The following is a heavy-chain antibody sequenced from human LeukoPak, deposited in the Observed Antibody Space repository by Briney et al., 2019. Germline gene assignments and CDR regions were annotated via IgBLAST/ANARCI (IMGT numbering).Heavy chain of an antibody. CDR2: FDPEDVET. Sequence: ASVKVSCKVFGYTLTELSMHWVRQAPGKGLEWMGGFDPEDVETFYAQKFQGRVTMTEDTSTDTAYMELSSLRSDDTAVYYCARDPNTAIFDYWGQGTLVTVSS. D-gene: IGHD5-18*01. V-gene: IGHV1-24*01. CDR3: ARDPNTAIFDY. CDR1: GYTLTELS. J-gene: IGHJ4*02.